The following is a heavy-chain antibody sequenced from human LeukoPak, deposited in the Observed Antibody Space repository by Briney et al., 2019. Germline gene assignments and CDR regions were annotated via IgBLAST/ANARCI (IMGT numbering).Heavy chain of an antibody. J-gene: IGHJ4*02. D-gene: IGHD6-6*01. CDR3: TAAARARYYFDY. CDR1: GFSFSNYG. Sequence: GGSLRLSCAGSGFSFSNYGMNWVRQAPGKGLEWVGRIKSKTDGGTTDYAAPVKGRFTISRDDSKNTLYLQMNSLKTEDTAVYYCTAAARARYYFDYWGQGTLVTVSS. V-gene: IGHV3-15*01. CDR2: IKSKTDGGTT.